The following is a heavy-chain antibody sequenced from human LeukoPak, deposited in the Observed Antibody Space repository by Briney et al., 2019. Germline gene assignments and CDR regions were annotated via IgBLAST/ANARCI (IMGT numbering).Heavy chain of an antibody. CDR3: EKEGVAVAGALAESFQN. CDR1: GFTFDDYA. Sequence: GGSLRLSCAASGFTFDDYAMHWVRQAPGKGLEWVSGISWNSGSIGYADSVKGRFTISRDNAKNSLYLQMNSLRAEDTALYYCEKEGVAVAGALAESFQNWGQGTLVNVSS. D-gene: IGHD6-19*01. J-gene: IGHJ1*01. CDR2: ISWNSGSI. V-gene: IGHV3-9*01.